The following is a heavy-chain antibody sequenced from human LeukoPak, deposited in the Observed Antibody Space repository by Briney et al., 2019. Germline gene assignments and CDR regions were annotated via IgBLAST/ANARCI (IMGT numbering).Heavy chain of an antibody. CDR3: ARSSIGATYYYYMDV. D-gene: IGHD5-24*01. CDR1: GASISSYY. Sequence: SETLSLTCTVSGASISSYYWSWIRQPPGKGLEWIGYIYYSGSTNYNPSLKNRVSISIDTSKTQFSLKLSSVTAADTAVYYCARSSIGATYYYYMDVWGKGTTVTVSS. V-gene: IGHV4-59*12. J-gene: IGHJ6*03. CDR2: IYYSGST.